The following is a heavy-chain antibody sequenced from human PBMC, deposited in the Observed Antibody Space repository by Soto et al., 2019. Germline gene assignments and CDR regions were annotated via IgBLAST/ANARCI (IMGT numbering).Heavy chain of an antibody. V-gene: IGHV3-48*01. CDR2: ISSSSSTI. CDR1: GFTFSSYS. J-gene: IGHJ5*02. Sequence: EVQLVESGGGLVQPGGSLRLSCAASGFTFSSYSMNWVRQAPGKGLEWVSYISSSSSTIYYADSVKGRFTISRDNAKNSLHLQMNGLRAEDTGVYCCARVHYRSSWNDWFDPWGQGTLVTVSS. D-gene: IGHD6-13*01. CDR3: ARVHYRSSWNDWFDP.